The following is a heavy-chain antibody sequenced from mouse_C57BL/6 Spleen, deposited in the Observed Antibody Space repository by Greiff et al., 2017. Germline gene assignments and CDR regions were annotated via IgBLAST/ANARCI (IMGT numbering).Heavy chain of an antibody. V-gene: IGHV1-64*01. CDR3: ARKGCYDGLLGDSSDY. J-gene: IGHJ2*02. D-gene: IGHD2-3*01. CDR1: GYTFTSYW. Sequence: VQLQQPGAELVKPGASVKLSCKASGYTFTSYWMHWVKQRPGQGLEWIGMLHPNSGSTNYNEKFKSKATLTVDKSSSTAYMQLSSLTSEDSAVXDCARKGCYDGLLGDSSDYWGQGTSVTVSS. CDR2: LHPNSGST.